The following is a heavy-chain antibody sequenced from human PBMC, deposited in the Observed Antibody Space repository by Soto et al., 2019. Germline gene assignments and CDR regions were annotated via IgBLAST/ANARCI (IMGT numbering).Heavy chain of an antibody. J-gene: IGHJ4*02. CDR2: ISYDGSNK. D-gene: IGHD5-18*01. Sequence: QVQLVESGGGVVQPGRSLRLSCAASGFTFSSYGMHWVRQAPGKGLEWVAVISYDGSNKYYADSVKGRFTISRDNSKNTLYLQMNSLRAEDTAVYYCAKDFPGYSYGDDYWGQGTLVTVSS. CDR3: AKDFPGYSYGDDY. CDR1: GFTFSSYG. V-gene: IGHV3-30*18.